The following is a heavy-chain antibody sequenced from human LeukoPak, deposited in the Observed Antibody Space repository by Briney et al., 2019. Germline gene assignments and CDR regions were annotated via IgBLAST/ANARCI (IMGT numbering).Heavy chain of an antibody. CDR2: IIWNGGST. V-gene: IGHV3-20*04. CDR1: GSSLADYG. D-gene: IGHD2-15*01. CDR3: ARGLGSVVVVAATLDY. J-gene: IGHJ4*02. Sequence: GGSLRLSCAASGSSLADYGMSCVRPAPGEGVECVCDIIWNGGSTDYADSVKGRFSISRDNAKNSLYLQMNSLRAEDTAFYYCARGLGSVVVVAATLDYWGQGTPVTVSS.